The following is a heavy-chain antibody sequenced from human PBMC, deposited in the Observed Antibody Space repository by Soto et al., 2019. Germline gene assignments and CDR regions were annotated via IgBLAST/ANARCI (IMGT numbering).Heavy chain of an antibody. D-gene: IGHD3-3*01. J-gene: IGHJ6*02. CDR3: ARGYYDFWSGYYYGMDV. CDR1: GLTFSSSC. CDR2: IKQDGSEK. V-gene: IGHV3-7*03. Sequence: WSLKLASAASGLTFSSSCMSWVRQAPGKGLEWVANIKQDGSEKYYVDSVKGRFTISRDNAKNSLYLQMNSLRAEDTAVYYCARGYYDFWSGYYYGMDVWGQGTTVTVSS.